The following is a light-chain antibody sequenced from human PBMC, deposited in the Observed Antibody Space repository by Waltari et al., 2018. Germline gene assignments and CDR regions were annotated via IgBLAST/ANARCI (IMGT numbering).Light chain of an antibody. CDR2: DAS. Sequence: DIQMTQSPSSLSASVGDRVTITCLASQDISNYLNWYQQKPGKAPKLLIYDASNLETGVPSRFSGSGSGTDFTFTISSLQPEDIATYYCQQYDNLPRLMYTFGQGTKLEIK. J-gene: IGKJ2*01. CDR3: QQYDNLPRLMYT. V-gene: IGKV1-33*01. CDR1: QDISNY.